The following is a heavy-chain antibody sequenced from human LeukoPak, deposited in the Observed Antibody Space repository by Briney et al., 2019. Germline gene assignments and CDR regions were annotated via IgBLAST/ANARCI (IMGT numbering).Heavy chain of an antibody. CDR2: ISNSGNSI. V-gene: IGHV3-11*04. CDR1: GFTFSDWF. D-gene: IGHD3-10*01. J-gene: IGHJ4*02. Sequence: NPGGSLRLSCAASGFTFSDWFVSWIRQAPGTGLEWVSYISNSGNSIYYADSVKGRFTISRDNAKNSLYLQMNSLRAEDTAVCYCARYGSGSYYNVLKKVEPNYWGQGTLVTVSS. CDR3: ARYGSGSYYNVLKKVEPNY.